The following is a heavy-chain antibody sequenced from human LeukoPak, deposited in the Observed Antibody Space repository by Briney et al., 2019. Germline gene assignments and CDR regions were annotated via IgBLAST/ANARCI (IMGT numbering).Heavy chain of an antibody. Sequence: SETLSLTCTVSGGSITTNNYYWGWSRQPPGKGLEWIGRIYYSGSTYYNPSLKSRITISVDTSKNQFSLKLSSVTAADTAVYYCARSTGYYAPFDPWGQGTLVTVSS. CDR3: ARSTGYYAPFDP. CDR1: GGSITTNNYY. J-gene: IGHJ5*02. CDR2: IYYSGST. D-gene: IGHD3-9*01. V-gene: IGHV4-39*01.